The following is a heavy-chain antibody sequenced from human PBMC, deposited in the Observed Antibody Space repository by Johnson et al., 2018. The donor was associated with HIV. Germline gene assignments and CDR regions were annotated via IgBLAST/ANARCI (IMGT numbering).Heavy chain of an antibody. D-gene: IGHD4-17*01. CDR3: ARGDSGDYAGAFDV. CDR2: FATGGGT. Sequence: EVQLVESGGGLVQPGGSLRLSCGASEFYVINHYMNWVRQVPGKGLEWISLFATGGGTDYADSVKGRFTVSRDISNNTIFLHMNRLRADDTAVYYCARGDSGDYAGAFDVWGQGTMVTVSS. V-gene: IGHV3-66*01. J-gene: IGHJ3*01. CDR1: EFYVINHY.